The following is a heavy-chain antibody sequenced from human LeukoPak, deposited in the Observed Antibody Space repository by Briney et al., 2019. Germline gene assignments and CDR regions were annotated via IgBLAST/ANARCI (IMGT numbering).Heavy chain of an antibody. CDR2: INHSGST. Sequence: SETPSLTCAVYGGSFSGYYWSWIRQPPGKGLEWIGEINHSGSTNYNPSLKSRVTISVDTSKNQFSLKLSSVTAADTAVYYCAGGYVVVVAATPLSAAFDYWGQGTLVTVSS. CDR3: AGGYVVVVAATPLSAAFDY. J-gene: IGHJ4*02. D-gene: IGHD2-15*01. V-gene: IGHV4-34*01. CDR1: GGSFSGYY.